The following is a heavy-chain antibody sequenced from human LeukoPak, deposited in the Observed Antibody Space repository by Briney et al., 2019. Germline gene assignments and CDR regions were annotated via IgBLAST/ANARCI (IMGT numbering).Heavy chain of an antibody. J-gene: IGHJ3*02. CDR3: ARSEFEAFDM. Sequence: GGSLRLSCAASGFIFSYYSMNWVRQAPGKGLEWVSSINSNSNYMSYADLVKGRFTISRDNAKNSLYLQMTSLRAEDTAVYYCARSEFEAFDMWGQGTMVTVSS. V-gene: IGHV3-21*01. CDR2: INSNSNYM. D-gene: IGHD3-10*01. CDR1: GFIFSYYS.